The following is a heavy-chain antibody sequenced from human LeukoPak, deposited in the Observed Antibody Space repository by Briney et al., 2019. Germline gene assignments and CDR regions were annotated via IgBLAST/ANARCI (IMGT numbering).Heavy chain of an antibody. D-gene: IGHD3-22*01. CDR3: AKPNNYYDSSGYPVAYYYYYYMDV. J-gene: IGHJ6*03. CDR1: GFTFDDSA. Sequence: PGGSLRLSCAASGFTFDDSAMHWVRQAPGRGLEWVSLITGDGTTTYCADSVKGRFTISRDNNKNSLYLQMHSLRTEDTAFYYCAKPNNYYDSSGYPVAYYYYYYMDVWGKGAAVTVSS. CDR2: ITGDGTTT. V-gene: IGHV3-43*02.